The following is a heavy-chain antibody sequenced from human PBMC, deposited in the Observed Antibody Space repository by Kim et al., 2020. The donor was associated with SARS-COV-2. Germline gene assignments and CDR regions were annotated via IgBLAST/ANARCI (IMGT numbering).Heavy chain of an antibody. CDR3: ARKLAVAGNYYGMDV. CDR1: GGTFSSYA. V-gene: IGHV1-69*13. Sequence: SVKVSCKASGGTFSSYAISWVRQAPGQGLEWMGGIIPIFGTANYAQKFQGRVTITADESTSTAYMELSSLRSEDTAVYYCARKLAVAGNYYGMDVWGQGTTVTVSS. CDR2: IIPIFGTA. D-gene: IGHD6-19*01. J-gene: IGHJ6*02.